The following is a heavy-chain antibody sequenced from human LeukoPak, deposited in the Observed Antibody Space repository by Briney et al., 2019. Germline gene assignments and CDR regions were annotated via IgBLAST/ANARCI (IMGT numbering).Heavy chain of an antibody. J-gene: IGHJ4*02. CDR2: ISNSGST. CDR3: ARHPTYFDY. D-gene: IGHD1-1*01. CDR1: GGSISSYY. V-gene: IGHV4-59*08. Sequence: SETLSLTCTVSGGSISSYYWSWIRQPPGKGLEWIGYISNSGSTNYNPSLKSRVSISVDTSKNQFSLKLTSVTAADTAVYFCARHPTYFDYWGQGTLVTVSS.